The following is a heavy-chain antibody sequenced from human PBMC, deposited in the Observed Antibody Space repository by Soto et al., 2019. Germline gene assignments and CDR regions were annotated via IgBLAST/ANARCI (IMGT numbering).Heavy chain of an antibody. J-gene: IGHJ4*02. Sequence: TSETLSLTWAVSGYSISSSNWWGWIRQPPGKGLEWIGYIYYSGTTYYNPSLKSRVTMSVDTSKNQFSLKLTSVTAVDTAVYYCAGREIQGPIDYWGQGTLVTVS. D-gene: IGHD1-26*01. CDR3: AGREIQGPIDY. CDR2: IYYSGTT. V-gene: IGHV4-28*01. CDR1: GYSISSSNW.